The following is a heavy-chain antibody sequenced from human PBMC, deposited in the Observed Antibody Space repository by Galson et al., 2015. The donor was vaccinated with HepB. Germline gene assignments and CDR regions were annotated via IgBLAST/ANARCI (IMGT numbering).Heavy chain of an antibody. J-gene: IGHJ4*02. D-gene: IGHD3-10*01. CDR1: GFSLRTTGVG. Sequence: PALVKPTQTLTLTCTFSGFSLRTTGVGVGWIRQPPGKALEWLALIYWSDDKRYSPSLKSRLTITKDTSKNQVVLTVTNMDPVDTATYYCTRSRGGEFDYWGQGTLVTVSS. CDR2: IYWSDDK. CDR3: TRSRGGEFDY. V-gene: IGHV2-5*01.